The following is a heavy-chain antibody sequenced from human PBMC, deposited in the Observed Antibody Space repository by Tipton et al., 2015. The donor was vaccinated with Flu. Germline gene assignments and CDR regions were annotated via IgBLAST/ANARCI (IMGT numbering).Heavy chain of an antibody. CDR1: GGSFSGYY. CDR2: INHSGST. D-gene: IGHD2-2*01. J-gene: IGHJ4*02. CDR3: ARVVVPAAMSYFDY. Sequence: TLSLTCAVYGGSFSGYYWSWIRQPPGKGLEWIGEINHSGSTNYNPSLKSRVTIPVDTSKNQFSLKLSSVTAADTAVYYCARVVVPAAMSYFDYWGQGTLVTVSS. V-gene: IGHV4-34*01.